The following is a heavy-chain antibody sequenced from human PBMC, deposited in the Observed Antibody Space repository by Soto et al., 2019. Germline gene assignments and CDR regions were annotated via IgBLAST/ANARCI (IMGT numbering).Heavy chain of an antibody. V-gene: IGHV4-4*07. J-gene: IGHJ1*01. Sequence: PSETLSLTCRVSGAHISDFSWSWIRQPAGKGLEWIGRTTINGNTQKNPSFKSRVTMSIDTSRNHFSLNLQSATAADTALYYCARETGENWTYEAHWGPGTLVTVSS. CDR2: TTINGNT. CDR1: GAHISDFS. CDR3: ARETGENWTYEAH. D-gene: IGHD1-7*01.